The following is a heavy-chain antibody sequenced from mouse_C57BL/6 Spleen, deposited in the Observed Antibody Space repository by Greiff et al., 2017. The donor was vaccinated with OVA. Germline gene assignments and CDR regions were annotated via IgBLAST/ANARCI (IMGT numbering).Heavy chain of an antibody. J-gene: IGHJ2*01. CDR2: IDPETGGT. CDR3: TREYYGSSPYYFDY. Sequence: QVQLQQSGAELVRPGASVTLSCKASGYTFTDYDMHWVKQTPVHGLEWIGAIDPETGGTAYNQKFKGQAILTADKSSSTAYMELRSLTSEDSAVYDCTREYYGSSPYYFDYWGQGTTLTVSS. V-gene: IGHV1-15*01. D-gene: IGHD1-1*01. CDR1: GYTFTDYD.